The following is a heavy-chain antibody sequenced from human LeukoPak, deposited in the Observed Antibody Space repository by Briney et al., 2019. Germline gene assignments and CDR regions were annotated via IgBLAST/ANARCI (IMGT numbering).Heavy chain of an antibody. D-gene: IGHD1-1*01. CDR2: ISGSGGST. CDR1: GFTFSSYA. Sequence: GGSLRLSCAASGFTFSSYAMSWVRQAPGKGLEWVSGISGSGGSTNYADSVKGRFTIARDNSKNTLYLQMNSLGAEDTAVYYCAKVVGTGTTPNDYWGQGTLVTVSS. J-gene: IGHJ4*02. CDR3: AKVVGTGTTPNDY. V-gene: IGHV3-23*01.